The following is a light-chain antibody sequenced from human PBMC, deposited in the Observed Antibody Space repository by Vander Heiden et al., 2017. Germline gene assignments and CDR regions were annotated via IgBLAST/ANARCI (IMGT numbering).Light chain of an antibody. CDR3: DSRDSSGNHLEV. CDR1: SLRSYY. CDR2: GKN. V-gene: IGLV3-19*01. Sequence: SSDLTQDPAVPVALGQTVRITCQGDSLRSYYASWYQQKPGQAPVLVIYGKNNRPSGIPDRFSGSSSGNTASLTITGAQAEDEADYYCDSRDSSGNHLEVFGGGTKLTVL. J-gene: IGLJ2*01.